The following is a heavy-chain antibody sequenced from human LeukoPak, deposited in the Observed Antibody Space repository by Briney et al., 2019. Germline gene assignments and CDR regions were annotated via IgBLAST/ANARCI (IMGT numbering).Heavy chain of an antibody. D-gene: IGHD6-13*01. CDR1: GFSFDDYG. CDR3: AKSGTAAGE. CDR2: ISWNSAYI. V-gene: IGHV3-9*01. J-gene: IGHJ4*02. Sequence: GGSLRLSCAASGFSFDDYGMHWVRQAPGKGLEWVSGISWNSAYIGYADSVKGRFTISRDNAKNPLYLQMNSLRVEDTALYYCAKSGTAAGEWGQGTLVTVSS.